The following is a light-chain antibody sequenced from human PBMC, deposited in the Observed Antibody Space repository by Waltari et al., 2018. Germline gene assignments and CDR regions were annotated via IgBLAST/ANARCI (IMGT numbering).Light chain of an antibody. Sequence: QSALTQPASVSGSPGQSITISCTGSSSDVGGYNYVSCYQQHPGKAPKLMTYHVSERPSGVSNRFSGSKSGNTASLTISGLQAEDEADYYCISYTTSNTWVFGGGTKLTVL. J-gene: IGLJ3*02. V-gene: IGLV2-14*01. CDR2: HVS. CDR1: SSDVGGYNY. CDR3: ISYTTSNTWV.